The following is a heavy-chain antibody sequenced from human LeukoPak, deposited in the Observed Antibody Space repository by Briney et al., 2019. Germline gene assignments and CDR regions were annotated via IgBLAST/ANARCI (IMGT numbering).Heavy chain of an antibody. V-gene: IGHV5-51*01. CDR1: GYSFTSYW. CDR3: ARVPRRGYYYGSGSYYYFDY. CDR2: IYPGDSDT. Sequence: RAESLKISCKGSGYSFTSYWIGWVRQMPGKGLEWMGIIYPGDSDTRYSPSFQGQVTISADKSISTAYLQWSSLKASDTAMYYCARVPRRGYYYGSGSYYYFDYWGQGTLVTVSS. D-gene: IGHD3-10*01. J-gene: IGHJ4*02.